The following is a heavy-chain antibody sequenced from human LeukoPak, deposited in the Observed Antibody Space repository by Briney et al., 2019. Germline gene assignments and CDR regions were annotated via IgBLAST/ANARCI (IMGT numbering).Heavy chain of an antibody. CDR2: INHSGST. V-gene: IGHV4-34*01. CDR1: GGSFSGYY. CDR3: ARGVATFPGYSYYYYMDV. D-gene: IGHD5-12*01. Sequence: KTSETLSLTCAVYGGSFSGYYWSWIRQPPGKGLEWIGEINHSGSTNYNPSLKSRVTISVDTSKNQFSLKLSSVTAADTAVYYCARGVATFPGYSYYYYMDVWGKGTTVTVSS. J-gene: IGHJ6*03.